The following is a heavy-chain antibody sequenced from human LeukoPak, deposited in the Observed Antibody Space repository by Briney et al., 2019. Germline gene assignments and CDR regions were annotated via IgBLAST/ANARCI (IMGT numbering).Heavy chain of an antibody. Sequence: GRSLRLSCAASGFTFSSYSMNWVRQAPGKGLEWVSSISSSSSYIYYADSVKGRFTISRDNAKNSLYLQMNSLRAEDTAVYYCARDRDSSGLFDYWGQGTLVTVSS. CDR1: GFTFSSYS. V-gene: IGHV3-21*01. D-gene: IGHD6-19*01. CDR2: ISSSSSYI. J-gene: IGHJ4*02. CDR3: ARDRDSSGLFDY.